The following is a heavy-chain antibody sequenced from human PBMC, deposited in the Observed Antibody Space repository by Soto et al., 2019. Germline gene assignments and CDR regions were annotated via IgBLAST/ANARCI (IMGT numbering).Heavy chain of an antibody. V-gene: IGHV3-48*01. Sequence: EVQLVESGGGLVQPGGSLRLSCVVSGFTLGAYSMTWVRQAPGKGLEWVSYISDSGSRMYYADSVKGRLTISRDSASNSLWLQMNSLGAEDTAVYYCAPQGVGATGYLYWGQGTLGTVSS. CDR1: GFTLGAYS. CDR2: ISDSGSRM. J-gene: IGHJ4*02. CDR3: APQGVGATGYLY. D-gene: IGHD1-26*01.